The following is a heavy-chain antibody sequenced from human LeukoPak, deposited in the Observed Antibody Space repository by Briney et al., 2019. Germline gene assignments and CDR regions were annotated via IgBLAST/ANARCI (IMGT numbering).Heavy chain of an antibody. J-gene: IGHJ4*02. CDR3: GRHSSFSPPDY. V-gene: IGHV4-59*08. CDR2: IYYSGST. Sequence: SETLSLTCTVSGGSISSYYWSWIRQPPGKGLEWIGYIYYSGSTNYNPSLKSRVTISVDTSKNQFSLKLSSVTATDTAVYYCGRHSSFSPPDYWGQGTLDTVSS. D-gene: IGHD2-15*01. CDR1: GGSISSYY.